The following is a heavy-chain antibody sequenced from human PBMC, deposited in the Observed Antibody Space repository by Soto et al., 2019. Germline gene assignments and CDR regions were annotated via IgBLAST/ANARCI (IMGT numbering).Heavy chain of an antibody. Sequence: QVQLQESGPGLAKPSQTLSLICTVSGGSLTTGDYYWTWIRQSPGEGLEWIGYISRSGNIFYNPSLKSRITISLDTPKDQFSLQLTSVTAADTAVYYCARGNDYVYFYDYWGQGTLVTVSS. CDR2: ISRSGNI. J-gene: IGHJ4*02. CDR1: GGSLTTGDYY. D-gene: IGHD4-17*01. CDR3: ARGNDYVYFYDY. V-gene: IGHV4-30-4*01.